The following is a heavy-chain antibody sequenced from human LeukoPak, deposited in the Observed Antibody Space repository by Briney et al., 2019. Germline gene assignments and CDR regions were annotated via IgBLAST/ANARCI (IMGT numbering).Heavy chain of an antibody. CDR3: VRGINRWGGTADY. CDR1: GFTFSSYW. D-gene: IGHD3-16*01. J-gene: IGHJ4*02. Sequence: GGSLRLSCVASGFTFSSYWMTWVRQAPGKGLEWVANIKTDGSQIYYVDSVKGRFTISRDNAKNSLYLQMNSLKTEDTAVYYCVRGINRWGGTADYWGQGTLVTVSS. V-gene: IGHV3-7*03. CDR2: IKTDGSQI.